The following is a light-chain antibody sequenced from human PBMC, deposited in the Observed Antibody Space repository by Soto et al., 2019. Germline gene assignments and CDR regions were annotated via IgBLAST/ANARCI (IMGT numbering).Light chain of an antibody. Sequence: DIVMTQTPLSLSVTPGQPASISCKSSQSLLHSDGNTYLFWYVQKPGQPPQLLIYDVSNRFSGVPYRFNVSGSVTDFTEKISRLEAGDVRVYYSLQSIKLPKAFGQGTKVDI. CDR3: LQSIKLPKA. V-gene: IGKV2D-29*01. J-gene: IGKJ1*01. CDR2: DVS. CDR1: QSLLHSDGNTY.